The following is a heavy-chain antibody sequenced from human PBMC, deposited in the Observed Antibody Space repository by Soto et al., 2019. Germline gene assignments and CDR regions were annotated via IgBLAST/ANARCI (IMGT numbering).Heavy chain of an antibody. Sequence: QVHLVESGGGVVQPGRSLRLSCAASGFGFNYYGMYWARQAPGKGLEWLAMIWYDGSIQHYADSVKGRFIVSRDNSKNMLYLQMNSLRVEDTGLYYCAMVGVEDNLTYFDLWGQGTLVTVSS. CDR3: AMVGVEDNLTYFDL. V-gene: IGHV3-33*01. CDR1: GFGFNYYG. D-gene: IGHD1-1*01. CDR2: IWYDGSIQ. J-gene: IGHJ4*02.